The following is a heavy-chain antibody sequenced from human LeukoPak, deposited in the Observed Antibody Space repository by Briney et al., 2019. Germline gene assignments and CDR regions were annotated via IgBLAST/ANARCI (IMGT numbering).Heavy chain of an antibody. CDR1: GGSISSSSYY. D-gene: IGHD6-13*01. J-gene: IGHJ3*02. CDR2: IYYSGST. Sequence: PSGTLSLTCTVSGGSISSSSYYWGWIRQPPGKGLEWIGSIYYSGSTYYNPSLKSRVTISVDTSKNQFSLKLSSVTAADTAVYYCARDPFSWSDAFDIWGQGTMVTVSS. CDR3: ARDPFSWSDAFDI. V-gene: IGHV4-39*07.